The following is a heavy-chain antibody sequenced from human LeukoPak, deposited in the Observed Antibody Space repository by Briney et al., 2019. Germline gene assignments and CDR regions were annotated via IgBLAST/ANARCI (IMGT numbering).Heavy chain of an antibody. CDR3: ARDSVHSSGYYSALHAFDI. CDR2: IYYSGST. Sequence: SETLSLTCTVSGGSTSSYYWSWIRQPPGKGLEWIGYIYYSGSTNYNPSLKSRVTISVDTSKNQFSLKLSSVTAADTAVYYCARDSVHSSGYYSALHAFDIWGQGTMVTVSS. V-gene: IGHV4-59*01. CDR1: GGSTSSYY. J-gene: IGHJ3*02. D-gene: IGHD3-22*01.